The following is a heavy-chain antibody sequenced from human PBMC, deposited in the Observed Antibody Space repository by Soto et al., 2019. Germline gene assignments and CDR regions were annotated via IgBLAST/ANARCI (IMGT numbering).Heavy chain of an antibody. Sequence: SEALSLTCTVSGGSISSYYWSWIRQPPGKGLEWIGYIYYSGSTNYNPSLKSRVTISVDTSKNQFSLKLSFVTAADTAVYYCTTDSYSTIIIVRFDYWGHGTLVTVSS. D-gene: IGHD3-22*01. CDR2: IYYSGST. CDR1: GGSISSYY. CDR3: TTDSYSTIIIVRFDY. J-gene: IGHJ4*01. V-gene: IGHV4-59*01.